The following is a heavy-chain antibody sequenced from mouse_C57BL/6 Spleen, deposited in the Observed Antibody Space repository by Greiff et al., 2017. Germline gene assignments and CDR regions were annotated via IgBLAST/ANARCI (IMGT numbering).Heavy chain of an antibody. J-gene: IGHJ4*01. CDR1: GYTFTSYW. CDR3: ARYDLYYAMDY. D-gene: IGHD2-3*01. CDR2: IDPSDSYT. V-gene: IGHV1-50*01. Sequence: QVQLQQPGAELVKPGASVKLSCKASGYTFTSYWMQWVKQRPGQGLEWIGEIDPSDSYTNYNQKFKGKATLTVDTSSSTAYLQLSSLTSEDSAVYYCARYDLYYAMDYWGQGTSVTVSS.